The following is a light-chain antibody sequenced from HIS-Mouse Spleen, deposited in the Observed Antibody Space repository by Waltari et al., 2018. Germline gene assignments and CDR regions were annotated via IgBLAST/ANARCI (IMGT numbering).Light chain of an antibody. V-gene: IGLV2-8*01. CDR3: SSYAGSNNVV. CDR2: EVS. Sequence: QSALTQPPSASGSPGQSVTISCTGTSSDVGGYNHLSWYQQHPGKAPKLMIYEVSKRPSGVPDRFSGSKSGNTASLTVSGLQAEDEADYYCSSYAGSNNVVFGGGTKLTVL. J-gene: IGLJ2*01. CDR1: SSDVGGYNH.